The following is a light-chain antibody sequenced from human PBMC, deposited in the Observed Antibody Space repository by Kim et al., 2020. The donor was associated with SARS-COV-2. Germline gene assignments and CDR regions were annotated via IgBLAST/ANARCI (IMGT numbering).Light chain of an antibody. CDR2: QDS. J-gene: IGLJ3*02. Sequence: PGQTARFTCSGDKLWDKYACWYQQKPGQSPVLVIYQDSKRPSGIPERFSGSNSGNTATLTISGTQAMDEADYYCQAWDSSTWVFGGGTKLTVL. CDR1: KLWDKY. CDR3: QAWDSSTWV. V-gene: IGLV3-1*01.